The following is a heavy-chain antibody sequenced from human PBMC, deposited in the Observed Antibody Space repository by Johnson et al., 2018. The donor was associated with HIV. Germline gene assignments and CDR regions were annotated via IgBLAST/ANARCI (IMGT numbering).Heavy chain of an antibody. CDR2: ISGSGGST. CDR1: GFTFSTYV. D-gene: IGHD3-10*02. J-gene: IGHJ1*01. V-gene: IGHV3-23*04. Sequence: VQLVESGGGLVQPGGSLRLSCAASGFTFSTYVMSWVRQAPGKGLEWVSGISGSGGSTYYADSVRGRFTISRDNSKNTLYLQMESLRAEDTAVCYCAKLDLGDNVRGLLGLRWAMWG. CDR3: AKLDLGDNVRGLLGLRWAM.